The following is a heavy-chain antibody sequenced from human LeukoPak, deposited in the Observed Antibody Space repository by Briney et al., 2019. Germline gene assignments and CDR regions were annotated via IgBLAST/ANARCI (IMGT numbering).Heavy chain of an antibody. V-gene: IGHV1-69*01. J-gene: IGHJ4*02. Sequence: APVKVSCKASGGTFSSYAISWVRQAPGQGLEWMGGIIPIFGTANYAQKFQGRVTITADESTSTAYMELRSLRSDDTAVYYCARSGSYHKDYSNFGYWGQGTLVTVSS. CDR3: ARSGSYHKDYSNFGY. D-gene: IGHD1-26*01. CDR2: IIPIFGTA. CDR1: GGTFSSYA.